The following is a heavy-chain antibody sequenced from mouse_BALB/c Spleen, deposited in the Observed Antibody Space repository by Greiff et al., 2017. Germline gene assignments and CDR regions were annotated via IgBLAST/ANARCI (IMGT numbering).Heavy chain of an antibody. CDR2: ISYSGST. V-gene: IGHV3-2*02. CDR1: GYSITSDYA. J-gene: IGHJ4*01. Sequence: VQLKQSGPGLVKPSQSLSLTCTVTGYSITSDYAWNWIRQFPGNQLEWMGYISYSGSTSYNPSLKSRISITRDTSKNQFFLQLNSVTTEDTATYYCARNYGAMDYWGQGTSVTVSS. D-gene: IGHD1-1*01. CDR3: ARNYGAMDY.